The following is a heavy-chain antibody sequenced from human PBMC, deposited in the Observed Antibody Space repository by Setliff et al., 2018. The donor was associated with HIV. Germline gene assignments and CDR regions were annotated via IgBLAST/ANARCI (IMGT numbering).Heavy chain of an antibody. D-gene: IGHD3-10*01. Sequence: PSETLSLTCAVYTESLTRYDWAWIRPSPEKGLEWIGEIDYSGSIIYNPSLQSRVTMSVDTSKNQFSLKVRSLTAADTGLYYCAGVKSIKTTLVRLWPRFDIWGQGTQVTVAS. J-gene: IGHJ5*02. CDR2: IDYSGSI. CDR1: TESLTRYD. V-gene: IGHV4-34*01. CDR3: AGVKSIKTTLVRLWPRFDI.